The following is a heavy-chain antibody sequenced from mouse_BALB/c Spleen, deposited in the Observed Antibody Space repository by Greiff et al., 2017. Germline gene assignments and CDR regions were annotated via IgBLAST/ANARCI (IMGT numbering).Heavy chain of an antibody. V-gene: IGHV14-3*02. CDR1: GFNIKDTY. CDR3: ASGYLYYAMDY. CDR2: IDPANGNT. D-gene: IGHD2-3*01. J-gene: IGHJ4*01. Sequence: EVQLQQSGAELVKPGASVKLSCTASGFNIKDTYMHWVKQRPEQGLEWIGRIDPANGNTKYDPKFQGKATITADTSSNTAYLQLSSLTSEDTAVYYCASGYLYYAMDYWGQGTSVTVSS.